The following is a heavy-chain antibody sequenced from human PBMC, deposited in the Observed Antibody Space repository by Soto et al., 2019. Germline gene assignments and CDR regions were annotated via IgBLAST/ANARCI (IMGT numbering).Heavy chain of an antibody. CDR1: GFTFSSYS. CDR2: ISSSSSYI. CDR3: ARDHGYCSGGSCYTEYFQH. Sequence: EVQLVESGGGLVKPGGSLRLSCAASGFTFSSYSMNWVRQAPGKGLEWVSSISSSSSYIYYADSVKGRFTSSRDNAKNSLYLQMNSLRAEDTAVYYCARDHGYCSGGSCYTEYFQHWGQGTLVTVSS. V-gene: IGHV3-21*01. D-gene: IGHD2-15*01. J-gene: IGHJ1*01.